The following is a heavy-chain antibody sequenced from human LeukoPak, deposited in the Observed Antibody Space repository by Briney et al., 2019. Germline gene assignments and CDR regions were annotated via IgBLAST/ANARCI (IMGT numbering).Heavy chain of an antibody. V-gene: IGHV3-30*02. CDR3: AKDLYYYGISYYYMDV. J-gene: IGHJ6*03. CDR2: IRYDGSNK. Sequence: GGSLRLSCAASGFTFSSYGMHWVRQAPGKGLEWVAFIRYDGSNKYYADSVKGRFTISRDNSKNTLYLQMNSLRAEDTAVYYCAKDLYYYGISYYYMDVWGKGTTVTISS. D-gene: IGHD3-10*01. CDR1: GFTFSSYG.